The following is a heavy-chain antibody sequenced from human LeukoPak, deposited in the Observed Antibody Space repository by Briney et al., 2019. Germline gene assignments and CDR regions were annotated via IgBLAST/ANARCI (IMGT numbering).Heavy chain of an antibody. J-gene: IGHJ5*02. V-gene: IGHV3-48*01. CDR1: GFIFTDYN. CDR2: ISSGSSTI. D-gene: IGHD2/OR15-2a*01. Sequence: GGSLRLSCAASGFIFTDYNMNWVRQAPGKGLEWVSYISSGSSTIYYADSVKGRFTISRDNSKNTLYLQMNSLRAEDTAVYYCAREGNIVLVNWFDPWGQGTLVTVSS. CDR3: AREGNIVLVNWFDP.